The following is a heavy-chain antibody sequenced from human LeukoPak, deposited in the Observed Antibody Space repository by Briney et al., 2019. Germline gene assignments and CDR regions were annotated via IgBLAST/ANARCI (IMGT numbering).Heavy chain of an antibody. CDR3: ARDSPKVVPAASDYYYYYMDV. D-gene: IGHD2-2*01. V-gene: IGHV3-21*01. CDR2: ISSSSSYI. J-gene: IGHJ6*03. CDR1: GFTVSSNY. Sequence: GGSLRLSCAASGFTVSSNYMSWVRQAPGKGLEWVSSISSSSSYIYYADSVKGRFTISRDNAKNSLYLQMNSLRAEDTAVYYCARDSPKVVPAASDYYYYYMDVWGKGTTVTISS.